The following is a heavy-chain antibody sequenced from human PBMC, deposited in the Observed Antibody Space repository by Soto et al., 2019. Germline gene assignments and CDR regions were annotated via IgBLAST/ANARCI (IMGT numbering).Heavy chain of an antibody. CDR3: ARDSSGWYGAPPGGSDP. CDR1: GGTFSSYA. D-gene: IGHD6-19*01. V-gene: IGHV1-69*12. J-gene: IGHJ5*02. Sequence: QVQLVQSGAEVKKPGSSVKVSCKASGGTFSSYAISWVRQAPGQGLEWMGGIIPIFGTANYAQKFQGRVTLTEAESPSTAYMELSSLRTEDTAVYYCARDSSGWYGAPPGGSDPWGQGTLVTVSS. CDR2: IIPIFGTA.